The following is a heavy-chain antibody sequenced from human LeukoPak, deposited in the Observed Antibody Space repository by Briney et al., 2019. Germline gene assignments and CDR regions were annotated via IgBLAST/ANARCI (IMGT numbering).Heavy chain of an antibody. D-gene: IGHD6-13*01. CDR3: ARDAPAAASTFDY. Sequence: VASVTVSCKASGYTFTRYGISWVRQAPGQGLEWMGWISTYTGSTKCTQKVQGRVTMTADTSTSTAYTELRSLRSDDTAVYYCARDAPAAASTFDYWGQGTLVTVSS. J-gene: IGHJ4*02. CDR2: ISTYTGST. V-gene: IGHV1-18*01. CDR1: GYTFTRYG.